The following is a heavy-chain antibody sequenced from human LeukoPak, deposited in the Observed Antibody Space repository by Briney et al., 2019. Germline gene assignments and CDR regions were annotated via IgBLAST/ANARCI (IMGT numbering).Heavy chain of an antibody. D-gene: IGHD2-2*01. J-gene: IGHJ6*02. Sequence: PSETLSLTCDASGVSVTSTNWRTWVRQPPGKGLEWIGEVHLDGRTNYNPSLKSRLIMSVDLPENHISLKLTSVTAADTAVYYCARAECSTTSCPMDVWGQGTTVTVSS. V-gene: IGHV4-4*02. CDR2: VHLDGRT. CDR3: ARAECSTTSCPMDV. CDR1: GVSVTSTNW.